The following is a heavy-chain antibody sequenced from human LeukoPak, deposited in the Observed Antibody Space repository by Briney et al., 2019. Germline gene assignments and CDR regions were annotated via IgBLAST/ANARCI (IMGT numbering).Heavy chain of an antibody. CDR2: IKEDGSEK. J-gene: IGHJ4*02. V-gene: IGHV3-7*01. CDR1: GFTFSSYA. D-gene: IGHD6-13*01. Sequence: SGASLRLSCAASGFTFSSYAMSWVRQAPGKGLEWVANIKEDGSEKYYVDSVKGRFTISRDNARNSLYLQMNSLRAEDTAVYYCASGRQLGYWGQGTLVTVSS. CDR3: ASGRQLGY.